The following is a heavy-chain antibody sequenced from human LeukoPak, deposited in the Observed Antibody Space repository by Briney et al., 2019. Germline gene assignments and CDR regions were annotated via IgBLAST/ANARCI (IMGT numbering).Heavy chain of an antibody. CDR2: IKSITDGGTI. CDR3: SPYYYGSGGPWAYFDY. CDR1: GFSFNNAW. V-gene: IGHV3-15*01. Sequence: GGSLRLSCAASGFSFNNAWMSWVRQAPGKGLEWVGRIKSITDGGTIEYAAPVKGRFTISRDDSKSTLYLQMNSLKTEDTAVYYCSPYYYGSGGPWAYFDYWDQGTLATVSS. J-gene: IGHJ4*02. D-gene: IGHD3-10*01.